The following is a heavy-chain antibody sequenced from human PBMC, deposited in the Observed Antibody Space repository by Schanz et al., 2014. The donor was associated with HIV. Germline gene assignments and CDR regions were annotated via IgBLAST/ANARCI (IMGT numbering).Heavy chain of an antibody. V-gene: IGHV3-7*03. CDR1: GFTFSSYW. D-gene: IGHD6-25*01. CDR2: MNQDGSRK. Sequence: EVQLLESGGGLVQPGGSLRLSCAASGFTFSSYWMTWVRQAPGKGLEMVANMNQDGSRKYYVDSVKGRFTISRDNADNSLFLQANSLRAEDTAIYYCVRGQRLNSHSYYRGMAVWGQGTTVAVS. CDR3: VRGQRLNSHSYYRGMAV. J-gene: IGHJ6*02.